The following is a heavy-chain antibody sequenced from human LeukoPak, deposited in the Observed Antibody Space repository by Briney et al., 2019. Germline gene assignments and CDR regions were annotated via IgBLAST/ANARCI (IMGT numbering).Heavy chain of an antibody. D-gene: IGHD1-26*01. CDR3: AGSEVGATRGFDY. J-gene: IGHJ4*02. CDR1: GGSISGYY. V-gene: IGHV4-30-4*08. CDR2: IYYSGST. Sequence: SETLSLTCTVSGGSISGYYWSWIRQPPGKGLEWIGYIYYSGSTYYNPSLKSRVTISVDTSKNQFSLKLSSVTAADTAVYYCAGSEVGATRGFDYWGQGTLVTVSS.